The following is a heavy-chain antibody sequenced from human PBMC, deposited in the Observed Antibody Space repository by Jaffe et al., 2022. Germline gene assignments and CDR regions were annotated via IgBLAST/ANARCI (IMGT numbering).Heavy chain of an antibody. CDR1: GFTFSSYA. J-gene: IGHJ4*02. Sequence: EVQLLESGGGLVQPGGSLRLSCAASGFTFSSYAMSWVRQAPGKGLEWVSAISGSGGSTYYADSVKGRFTISRDNSKNTLYLQMNSLRAEDTAVYYCAKDGVEYCSGGSCYHFDYWGQGTLVTVSS. V-gene: IGHV3-23*01. D-gene: IGHD2-15*01. CDR2: ISGSGGST. CDR3: AKDGVEYCSGGSCYHFDY.